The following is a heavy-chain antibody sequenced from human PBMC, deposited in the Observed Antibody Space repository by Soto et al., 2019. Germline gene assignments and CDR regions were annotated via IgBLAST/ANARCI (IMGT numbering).Heavy chain of an antibody. CDR2: IYCSGST. CDR3: ARKGYYYGSGSYQDY. J-gene: IGHJ4*02. V-gene: IGHV4-39*01. Sequence: QLQLQESGPGLVKPSETLSLTCTVSGGSISSSSYYWGWIRQPPGKGLEWIGSIYCSGSTYYNPSLKSRVTISVHTSKNQFSLRLSSVPAADTAVYYCARKGYYYGSGSYQDYWGQGTLVTVSS. D-gene: IGHD3-10*01. CDR1: GGSISSSSYY.